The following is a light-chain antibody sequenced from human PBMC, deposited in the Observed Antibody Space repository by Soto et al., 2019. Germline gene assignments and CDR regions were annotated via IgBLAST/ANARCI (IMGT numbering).Light chain of an antibody. Sequence: QSVLTQPHSSSGSPGQSVTISCTGTSSDVGGYNYVSWYQQHPGKAPKLMIYEVSKRPSGVPDRFSGSKSGNTASLTVSGLQAEDEADYYCSSYAGSNTHVVFGGGPKLTVL. CDR3: SSYAGSNTHVV. V-gene: IGLV2-8*01. J-gene: IGLJ2*01. CDR2: EVS. CDR1: SSDVGGYNY.